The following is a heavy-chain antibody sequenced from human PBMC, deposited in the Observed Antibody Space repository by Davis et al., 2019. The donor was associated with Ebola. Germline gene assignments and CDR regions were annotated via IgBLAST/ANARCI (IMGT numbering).Heavy chain of an antibody. CDR1: GFTFSSYG. D-gene: IGHD3-3*01. CDR2: IRYDGSNK. J-gene: IGHJ4*02. Sequence: PGGSLRLPCAASGFTFSSYGMHWVRQAPGKGLEWVAFIRYDGSNKYYADSVKGRFTISRDNSKNTLYLQMNSLRAEDTAVYYCAKEDSDFWSGYYVDYWGQGTLVTVSS. CDR3: AKEDSDFWSGYYVDY. V-gene: IGHV3-30*02.